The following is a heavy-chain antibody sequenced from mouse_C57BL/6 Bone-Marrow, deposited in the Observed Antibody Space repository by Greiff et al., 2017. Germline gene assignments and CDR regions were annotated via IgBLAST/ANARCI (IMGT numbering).Heavy chain of an antibody. CDR1: GYSITSGYD. CDR2: ISYSGST. CDR3: ARGDYDWFAY. V-gene: IGHV3-1*01. Sequence: DVHLVESGPGMVKPSQSLSLTCTVTGYSITSGYDWHWIRHFPGNKLEWMGYISYSGSTNYNPSLKSRISITHDTSKNHFFLKLNSVTTEDTATYYCARGDYDWFAYWGQGTLVTVSA. D-gene: IGHD2-4*01. J-gene: IGHJ3*01.